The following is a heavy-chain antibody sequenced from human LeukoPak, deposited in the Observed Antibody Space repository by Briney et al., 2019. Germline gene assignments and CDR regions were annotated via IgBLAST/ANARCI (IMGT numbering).Heavy chain of an antibody. CDR2: IYYSGST. V-gene: IGHV4-59*01. CDR1: GGSISSYY. J-gene: IGHJ4*02. CDR3: ARGGGYSGYDFGY. Sequence: SETLSLTCTVSGGSISSYYWSWIRQPPGKGLEWIGYIYYSGSTNYNPSLKSRVTISVAPSKNQSSLNLSPVTAADTAVYYCARGGGYSGYDFGYWGQGTLVTVSS. D-gene: IGHD5-12*01.